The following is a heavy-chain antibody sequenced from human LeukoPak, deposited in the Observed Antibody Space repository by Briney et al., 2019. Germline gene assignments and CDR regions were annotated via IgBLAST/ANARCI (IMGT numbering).Heavy chain of an antibody. CDR3: ARGLVPAAEV. J-gene: IGHJ4*02. V-gene: IGHV4-59*01. Sequence: PSETLSLTCTVSGGSISSYYWNWIRQPPGKGLEWIGYIYYSGSTNYNPSLKSRVTISVDTSKNQFSLKLSSVTAADTAVYYCARGLVPAAEVWSQGTLVTVSS. CDR1: GGSISSYY. CDR2: IYYSGST. D-gene: IGHD2-2*01.